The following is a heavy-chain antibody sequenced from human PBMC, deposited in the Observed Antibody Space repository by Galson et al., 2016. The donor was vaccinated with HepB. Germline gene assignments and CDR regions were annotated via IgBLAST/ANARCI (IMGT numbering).Heavy chain of an antibody. CDR2: IYHTGST. J-gene: IGHJ3*02. CDR3: ARGDWLDAFDI. Sequence: TLSLTCTVSGGSISSDDYYWNWIRQPPGKGLEWIGYIYHTGSTYYNPSLKSRVIISVDTSKNQFSLRLSSGTAADTAVYYCARGDWLDAFDIWGQGTMVTVSS. CDR1: GGSISSDDYY. D-gene: IGHD3-9*01. V-gene: IGHV4-30-4*01.